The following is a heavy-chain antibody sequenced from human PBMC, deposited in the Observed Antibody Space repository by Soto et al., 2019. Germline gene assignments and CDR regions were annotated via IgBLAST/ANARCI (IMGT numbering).Heavy chain of an antibody. CDR2: INHSGST. Sequence: SETLSLTCAVYGGSFSGYYWSWIRQPPGKGLEWIGEINHSGSTNYNPSLKSRVTISVDTSKNQFSLKLSSVTAADTAVYYCARAGMTTEIYYYYGMDVWGQGTTVTV. V-gene: IGHV4-34*01. J-gene: IGHJ6*02. CDR1: GGSFSGYY. D-gene: IGHD4-4*01. CDR3: ARAGMTTEIYYYYGMDV.